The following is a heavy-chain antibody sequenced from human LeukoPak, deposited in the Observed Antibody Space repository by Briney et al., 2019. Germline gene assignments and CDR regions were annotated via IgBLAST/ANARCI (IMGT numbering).Heavy chain of an antibody. CDR3: ATGEGYCSSTSCLYFDY. V-gene: IGHV1-58*02. CDR1: GFTFTSSA. CDR2: IVVGSGNT. D-gene: IGHD2-2*01. Sequence: SVKVSCKASGFTFTSSAMQWVRQARGQRLEWIGWIVVGSGNTNYAQKFQERVTITRDMSTSTAYMELSSLRSEDTAVYYCATGEGYCSSTSCLYFDYWGQGTLVTVSS. J-gene: IGHJ4*02.